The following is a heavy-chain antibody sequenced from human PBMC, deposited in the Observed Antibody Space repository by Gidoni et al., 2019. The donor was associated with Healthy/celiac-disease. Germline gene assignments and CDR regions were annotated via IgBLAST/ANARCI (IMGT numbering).Heavy chain of an antibody. V-gene: IGHV3-9*01. J-gene: IGHJ4*02. CDR2: ISWNSGSI. D-gene: IGHD3-3*01. CDR1: GLTFDDYA. Sequence: EVQLVESGGGLVQHGRSLRLSCAASGLTFDDYAMHWVRQAPGKGLEWVSGISWNSGSIGYADSVKGRFTISRDNAKNSLYLQMNSLRAEDTALYYCAKDNYDFWGFDYWGQGTLVTVSS. CDR3: AKDNYDFWGFDY.